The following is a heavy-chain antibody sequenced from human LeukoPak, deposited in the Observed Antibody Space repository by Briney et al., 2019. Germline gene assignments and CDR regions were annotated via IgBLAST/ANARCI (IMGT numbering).Heavy chain of an antibody. V-gene: IGHV3-23*01. CDR2: ISASGDST. CDR3: ARDYCSGGSCIGY. CDR1: GFTFSKFA. Sequence: PGGSLRLSCAASGFTFSKFAMSWVRQAPGKGLEWVSGISASGDSTYYADSVKGRFTISRDNAKNSLYLQTNSLRAEDTAVYYCARDYCSGGSCIGYWGQGTLVTVSS. J-gene: IGHJ4*02. D-gene: IGHD2-15*01.